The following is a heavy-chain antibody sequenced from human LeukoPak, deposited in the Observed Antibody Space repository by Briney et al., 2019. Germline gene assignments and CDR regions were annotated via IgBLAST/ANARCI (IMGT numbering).Heavy chain of an antibody. CDR1: GYTFTDYY. J-gene: IGHJ4*02. CDR2: INPNSGGT. D-gene: IGHD3-22*01. Sequence: ASVTVSCKASGYTFTDYYIHWVRQAPGQGLEWVGWINPNSGGTNYAQKFQGRVTMTRDTSISTAYMELSRLRSDDTAVYYCARGHYYESSGYYEQDYWGQGTLVTVSS. V-gene: IGHV1-2*02. CDR3: ARGHYYESSGYYEQDY.